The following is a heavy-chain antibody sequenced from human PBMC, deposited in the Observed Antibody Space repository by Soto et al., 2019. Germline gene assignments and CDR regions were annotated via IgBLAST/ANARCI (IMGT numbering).Heavy chain of an antibody. CDR1: GGSISSGDYY. J-gene: IGHJ5*02. V-gene: IGHV4-30-4*01. D-gene: IGHD3-3*01. CDR3: ARGGRYDFWTGSWFDP. Sequence: QVQLQESGPGLVKPSQTLSLTCTVSGGSISSGDYYWTWIRQPPGKGLEWIGYIYYSGSTNYNPSLKSRITISIDTSKNQFSLKLTSVTAADTAIYYCARGGRYDFWTGSWFDPWGQGTLVTVSS. CDR2: IYYSGST.